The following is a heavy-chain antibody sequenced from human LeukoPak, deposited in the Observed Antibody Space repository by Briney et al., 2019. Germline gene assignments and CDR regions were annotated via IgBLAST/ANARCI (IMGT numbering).Heavy chain of an antibody. CDR1: GGSISSIYFY. Sequence: SETLSLTCNVSGGSISSIYFYWAWLRQPPGKGLEWNGNIFYSGDTHYNPSLKSRVTITVHTSKNHFSLQLRSATAADTAVYSCVSGPSYYDTQPGAFNIWGQGTMVTVSS. J-gene: IGHJ3*02. D-gene: IGHD3-16*01. V-gene: IGHV4-39*07. CDR2: IFYSGDT. CDR3: VSGPSYYDTQPGAFNI.